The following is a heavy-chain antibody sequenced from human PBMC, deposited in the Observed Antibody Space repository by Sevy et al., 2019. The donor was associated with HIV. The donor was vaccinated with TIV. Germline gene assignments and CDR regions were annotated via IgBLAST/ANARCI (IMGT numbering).Heavy chain of an antibody. CDR1: GFTFSSYA. D-gene: IGHD3-22*01. J-gene: IGHJ6*02. V-gene: IGHV3-30-3*01. Sequence: GGSLRLSCAASGFTFSSYAMHWVRQAPGKGLEWVAVISYDGSNKYYADSVKGRFTISRDNSKNTLYLQMNSLRAEDTAVYYCARAIDSSDWVDKYYYYYGMDVWGQGTTVTVSS. CDR2: ISYDGSNK. CDR3: ARAIDSSDWVDKYYYYYGMDV.